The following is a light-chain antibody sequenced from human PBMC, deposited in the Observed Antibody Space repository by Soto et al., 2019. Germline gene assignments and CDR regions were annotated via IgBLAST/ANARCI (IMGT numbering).Light chain of an antibody. CDR2: DAS. CDR1: QSVSSY. J-gene: IGKJ5*01. CDR3: QQRSNWPPEVT. Sequence: EIVLTQSPATLSLSPGERATLSCRASQSVSSYLAWYPQKPGQAPRLLIYDASNRATGMPARFSGSGSGTDFTLTISSLEPEDFAVYYCQQRSNWPPEVTFGQGTRLEIK. V-gene: IGKV3-11*01.